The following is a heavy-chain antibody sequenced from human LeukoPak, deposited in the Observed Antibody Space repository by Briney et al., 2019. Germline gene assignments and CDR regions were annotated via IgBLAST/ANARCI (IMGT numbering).Heavy chain of an antibody. CDR2: IYTSGST. J-gene: IGHJ6*03. Sequence: LETLSLTCTVSGGSISSYYWSWIRQPAGKGLEWIGRIYTSGSTNYNPSLKSRVTMSVDTSKNQLSLKLSSVTAADTAVYYCAREAVAGNYYMDVWGKGTTVTVSS. D-gene: IGHD6-19*01. CDR1: GGSISSYY. V-gene: IGHV4-4*07. CDR3: AREAVAGNYYMDV.